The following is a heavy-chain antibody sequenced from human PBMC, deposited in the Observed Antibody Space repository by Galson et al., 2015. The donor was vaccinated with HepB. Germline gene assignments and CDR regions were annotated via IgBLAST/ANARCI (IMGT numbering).Heavy chain of an antibody. Sequence: SLRLSCAASGFTFSSYSMNWVRQAPGKGLEWVSSISSSSSYIYYADSVKGRFTISRDNAKNPLYLQMNSLRAEDTAVYYCARAVAFLFDYWGQGTLVTVSS. CDR2: ISSSSSYI. CDR3: ARAVAFLFDY. V-gene: IGHV3-21*01. CDR1: GFTFSSYS. D-gene: IGHD6-19*01. J-gene: IGHJ4*02.